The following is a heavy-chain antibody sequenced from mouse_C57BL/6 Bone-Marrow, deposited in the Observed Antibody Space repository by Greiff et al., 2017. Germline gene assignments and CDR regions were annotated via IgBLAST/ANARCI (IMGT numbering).Heavy chain of an antibody. J-gene: IGHJ2*01. D-gene: IGHD1-1*01. CDR2: ISSGSSTI. Sequence: EVQVVESGGGLVKPGGSLKLSCAASGFTFSDYGMHWVRQAPEKGLEWVAYISSGSSTIYYADTVKGRFTIYRDNAKNTLFLQMTSLWSEDTAMYYCARRRDYYGSSSFDYWGQGTTLTVSS. CDR3: ARRRDYYGSSSFDY. V-gene: IGHV5-17*01. CDR1: GFTFSDYG.